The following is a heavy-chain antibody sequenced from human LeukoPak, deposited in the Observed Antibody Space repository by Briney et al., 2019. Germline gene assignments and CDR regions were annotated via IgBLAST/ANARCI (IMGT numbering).Heavy chain of an antibody. D-gene: IGHD3-22*01. CDR3: ALGGTDYYDSSGLLGY. J-gene: IGHJ4*02. V-gene: IGHV4-31*03. CDR1: GGSISSGGYY. CDR2: IYYSGST. Sequence: SSETLSLTCTVSGGSISSGGYYWSWIRQHPGKGLEWIGYIYYSGSTYYNPSLKSRVTISVDTSKNQFSLKLSSVTAADTAVYYCALGGTDYYDSSGLLGYWGQGTLVTLSS.